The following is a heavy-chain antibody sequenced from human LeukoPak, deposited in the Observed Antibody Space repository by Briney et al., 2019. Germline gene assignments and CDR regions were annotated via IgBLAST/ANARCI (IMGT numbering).Heavy chain of an antibody. CDR2: IIPIFGTA. CDR1: GGTFSSYA. V-gene: IGHV1-69*05. CDR3: ARDKAYYYDSSGYSDY. D-gene: IGHD3-22*01. J-gene: IGHJ4*02. Sequence: VASVKVSCKASGGTFSSYAISWVRQAPGQGLEWMGRIIPIFGTANYAQKFQGRVTITTDESTSTAYMELSGLRSEDTAVYYCARDKAYYYDSSGYSDYWGQGTLVTVSS.